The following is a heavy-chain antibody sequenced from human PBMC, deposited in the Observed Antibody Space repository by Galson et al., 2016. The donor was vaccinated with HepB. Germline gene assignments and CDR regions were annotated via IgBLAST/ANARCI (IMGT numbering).Heavy chain of an antibody. J-gene: IGHJ5*02. Sequence: SLRLSCAVSGLTFSASALYWVRQASGKGLEWVGRIRSKANNYATAYGESVKGRFIISRDDSTNTAYLQMNSLKIEDTAVYYCTRPVGKYSCFDPWGQGTLVIVSS. CDR3: TRPVGKYSCFDP. CDR1: GLTFSASA. D-gene: IGHD3-16*01. V-gene: IGHV3-73*01. CDR2: IRSKANNYAT.